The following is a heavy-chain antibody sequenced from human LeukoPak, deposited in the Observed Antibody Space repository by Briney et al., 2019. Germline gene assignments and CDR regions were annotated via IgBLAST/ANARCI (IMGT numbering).Heavy chain of an antibody. CDR2: IYYSGST. CDR3: ARHVIAAAGIRAGFDP. CDR1: GGSISSGDYY. J-gene: IGHJ5*02. D-gene: IGHD6-13*01. V-gene: IGHV4-30-4*01. Sequence: PSETLSLTCTVSGGSISSGDYYWNWIRQPPGKGLEWIGYIYYSGSTYYNPSLKSRVSISVDTSKNQFSLKLSSVTAADTAVYYCARHVIAAAGIRAGFDPWGQGTLVTVSS.